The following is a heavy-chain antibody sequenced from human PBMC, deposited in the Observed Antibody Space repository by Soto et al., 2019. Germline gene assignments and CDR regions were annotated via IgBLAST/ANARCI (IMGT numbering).Heavy chain of an antibody. V-gene: IGHV1-58*01. Sequence: GASVKVSCKASGFTFTSSAVQWVRQARGQRLEWIGWIVVGSGNTNYAQKFQERVTITRDMSTSTAYMELSSLRSEDTAVYYCAARSRVQLLLRHVRHHSYGTDVRCPG. CDR1: GFTFTSSA. J-gene: IGHJ6*02. D-gene: IGHD5-18*01. CDR3: AARSRVQLLLRHVRHHSYGTDV. CDR2: IVVGSGNT.